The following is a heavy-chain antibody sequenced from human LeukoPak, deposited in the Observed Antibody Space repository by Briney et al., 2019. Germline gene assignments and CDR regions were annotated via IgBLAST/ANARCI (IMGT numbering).Heavy chain of an antibody. Sequence: PSETLSLTCTVSGGSISSYYWSWIRQPPARGLEWIGYIYYSGSANYNPSLKSRVTISVDTSKNQFSLKLSSVTAADTAVYYCARELWFGDGDYFDYWGQGTLVTVSS. V-gene: IGHV4-59*01. J-gene: IGHJ4*02. D-gene: IGHD3-10*01. CDR2: IYYSGSA. CDR1: GGSISSYY. CDR3: ARELWFGDGDYFDY.